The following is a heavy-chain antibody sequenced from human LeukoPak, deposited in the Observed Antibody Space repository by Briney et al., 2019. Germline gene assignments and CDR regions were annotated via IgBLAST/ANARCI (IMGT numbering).Heavy chain of an antibody. CDR1: GGSISSSSNY. Sequence: SETLPLTCTVSGGSISSSSNYWGWIRQPPGKGLEWIGSIHYSGSTYHNPSLKSRVTISVDTSKISLRLSSVTAADTAVYYCARWSRIAVAGTQVFDYWGQGTLVTVSS. CDR2: IHYSGST. CDR3: ARWSRIAVAGTQVFDY. J-gene: IGHJ4*02. V-gene: IGHV4-39*01. D-gene: IGHD6-19*01.